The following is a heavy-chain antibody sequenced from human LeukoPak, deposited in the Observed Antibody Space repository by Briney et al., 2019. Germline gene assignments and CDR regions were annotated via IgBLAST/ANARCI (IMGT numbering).Heavy chain of an antibody. V-gene: IGHV4-59*08. J-gene: IGHJ3*02. CDR2: IFHSGTT. D-gene: IGHD3-9*01. CDR3: ARRLLTGYYTNAFDI. CDR1: GGSISPYY. Sequence: SETLSLTCTMSGGSISPYYWSWIRQPPGKGLEWIAYIFHSGTTKYNPSLKSRVAISLDTPKSQFSLKLSSVTAADTAVYYCARRLLTGYYTNAFDIWGQGTMVTVSS.